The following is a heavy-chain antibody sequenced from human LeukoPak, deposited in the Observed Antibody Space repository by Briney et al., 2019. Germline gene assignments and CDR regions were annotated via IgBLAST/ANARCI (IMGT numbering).Heavy chain of an antibody. D-gene: IGHD1-14*01. V-gene: IGHV3-7*04. CDR1: GFSFCSDW. Sequence: GGSLRLSSVGSGFSFCSDWMSWVRQAPGKGLEWVANIKDDGSEIYSVDSVKGRFTISRDNAKNSLYLQMSSLRAEDTAVYYCARARIDYWGQGTLVTVSS. CDR3: ARARIDY. J-gene: IGHJ4*02. CDR2: IKDDGSEI.